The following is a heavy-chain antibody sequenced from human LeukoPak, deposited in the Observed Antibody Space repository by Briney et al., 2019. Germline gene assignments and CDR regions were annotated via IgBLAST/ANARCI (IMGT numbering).Heavy chain of an antibody. Sequence: ASVKVSCKASGYTFTGYYMHWVRQAPGQGLEWMGRINPNSGGTNYAQKFQGRVTMTRDTSISTAYMELSRLRSDDTAVYYCARGPTYYYDSSGYYRDYWGQGTLVTVSS. CDR3: ARGPTYYYDSSGYYRDY. CDR1: GYTFTGYY. V-gene: IGHV1-2*06. CDR2: INPNSGGT. D-gene: IGHD3-22*01. J-gene: IGHJ4*02.